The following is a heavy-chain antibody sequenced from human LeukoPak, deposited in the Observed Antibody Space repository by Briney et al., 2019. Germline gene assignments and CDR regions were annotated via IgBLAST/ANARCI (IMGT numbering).Heavy chain of an antibody. CDR1: GFTFTTYS. CDR3: AKDYYDGLDY. D-gene: IGHD3-22*01. Sequence: PGGSLRLSCAASGFTFTTYSMNWVRQAPGKGLEWVAFIRYDASNKYYADSVKGRFTISRDNSKNTLYLQMNSLRTEDTAVYYCAKDYYDGLDYWGQGTLVTVSS. CDR2: IRYDASNK. V-gene: IGHV3-30*02. J-gene: IGHJ4*02.